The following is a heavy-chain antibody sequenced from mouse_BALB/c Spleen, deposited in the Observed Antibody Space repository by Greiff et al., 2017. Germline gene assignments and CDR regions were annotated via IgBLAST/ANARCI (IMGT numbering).Heavy chain of an antibody. CDR1: GFNIKDTY. CDR3: APGWGYDY. Sequence: VQLQQSGAELVKPGASVKLSCTASGFNIKDTYMHWVKQRPEQGLEWIGRIDPANGNTKYDPKFQGKATITADTSSNTAYLQLSSLTSEDTAVYYCAPGWGYDYWGQGTTLTVSS. V-gene: IGHV14-3*02. D-gene: IGHD1-1*02. CDR2: IDPANGNT. J-gene: IGHJ2*01.